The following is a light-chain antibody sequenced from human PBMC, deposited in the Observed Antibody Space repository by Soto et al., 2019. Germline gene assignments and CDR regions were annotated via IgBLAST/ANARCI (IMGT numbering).Light chain of an antibody. Sequence: AIRMTQSPSSVSASTGDRVTITCRASQCISSYLAWYQHKPGKAPKLLIYAASTLQSGVPSRFSGSGSGTEFTLTISCLQSEDFAIYYCQQYYIYPFTFGPGTKVDIK. V-gene: IGKV1-8*01. CDR2: AAS. CDR1: QCISSY. CDR3: QQYYIYPFT. J-gene: IGKJ3*01.